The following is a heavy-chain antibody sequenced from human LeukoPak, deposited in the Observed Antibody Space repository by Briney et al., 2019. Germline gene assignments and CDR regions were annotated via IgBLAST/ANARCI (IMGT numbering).Heavy chain of an antibody. D-gene: IGHD3-10*01. Sequence: GRPLRLSCAASGFTFSNYAMHWVRQAPGKGLEWLSMISFDEKIKYYADTVKGRFTISRDNTKNTLYLQMNSLRDEDTAVYYCARDSRFGKLLIPYFDYWGQGTLVTVSS. V-gene: IGHV3-30*03. J-gene: IGHJ4*02. CDR3: ARDSRFGKLLIPYFDY. CDR2: ISFDEKIK. CDR1: GFTFSNYA.